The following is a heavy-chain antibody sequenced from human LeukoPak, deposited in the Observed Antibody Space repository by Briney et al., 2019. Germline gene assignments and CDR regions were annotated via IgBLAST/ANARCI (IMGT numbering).Heavy chain of an antibody. V-gene: IGHV3-9*01. Sequence: GGSLRLSCAASGFTFDDYAMHWVRQAPGKGLEWVSGISWNSGSIGYADSVKGRFTISRDNAKNSLYLQMNSLRAEDTALYYCARGLYSSSWYDYWGQGTLVTVSS. D-gene: IGHD6-13*01. CDR2: ISWNSGSI. CDR1: GFTFDDYA. J-gene: IGHJ4*02. CDR3: ARGLYSSSWYDY.